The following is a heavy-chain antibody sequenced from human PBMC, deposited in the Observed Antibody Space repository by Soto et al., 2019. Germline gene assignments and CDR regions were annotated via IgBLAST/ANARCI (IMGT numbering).Heavy chain of an antibody. V-gene: IGHV3-74*03. J-gene: IGHJ4*02. CDR1: GFTFSRYW. D-gene: IGHD6-19*01. Sequence: EVQLVESGGGLVQPGGSLRLSCAASGFTFSRYWMHWVRQAPGKGLVWVSRINSDGSTTTYADSVKGRFTISRDNAKNTLYLQMNSLRAEDTAVYYCARERGDSRGWYYFDYWGQGTLVTVSS. CDR3: ARERGDSRGWYYFDY. CDR2: INSDGSTT.